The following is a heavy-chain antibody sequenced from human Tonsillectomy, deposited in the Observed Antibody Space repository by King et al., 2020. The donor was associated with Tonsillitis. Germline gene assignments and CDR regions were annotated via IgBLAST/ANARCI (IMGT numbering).Heavy chain of an antibody. D-gene: IGHD6-19*01. CDR2: IYSGSKT. Sequence: VQLVESGGGLVQPGGSLRVSCAVSGFTVSSNYMSWVRQPPGKGLEWVSVIYSGSKTDYADSVKGRFTISRDNSKNTLDLQMNSLRAEDTAVYYCARVKRDSSGWYHFDYWGQGTLVTVSS. V-gene: IGHV3-66*01. CDR1: GFTVSSNY. CDR3: ARVKRDSSGWYHFDY. J-gene: IGHJ4*02.